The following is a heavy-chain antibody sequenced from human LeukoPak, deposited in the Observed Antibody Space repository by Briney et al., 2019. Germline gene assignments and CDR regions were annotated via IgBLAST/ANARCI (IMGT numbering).Heavy chain of an antibody. V-gene: IGHV5-51*01. D-gene: IGHD3-10*01. CDR2: IYPGDSDT. CDR1: GYNFTTYW. J-gene: IGHJ4*02. CDR3: ARHRRKSIIGTASSRGFDS. Sequence: GESLKISCKGSGYNFTTYWIAWVRQMPGKGLEWMGIIYPGDSDTRYSPSFQGQVTISADKSISTAYLQWSSLKASDTAMYYCARHRRKSIIGTASSRGFDSWGQGTLVTVSS.